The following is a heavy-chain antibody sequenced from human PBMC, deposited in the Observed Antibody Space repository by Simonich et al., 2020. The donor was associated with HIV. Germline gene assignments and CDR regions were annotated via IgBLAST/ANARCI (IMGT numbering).Heavy chain of an antibody. CDR1: GYTFTSSY. CDR2: INPSGGST. J-gene: IGHJ4*02. D-gene: IGHD2-2*01. V-gene: IGHV1-46*01. CDR3: ARGPGVPAAIDY. Sequence: QVQLVQSGAEVKKPGASVKVSCKASGYTFTSSYMHWVRQAPGQGLEWMGIINPSGGSTSYAQKFQGRVTMTRDTATSTVYMELSSLRSEDTAVDYCARGPGVPAAIDYWGQGTLVTVSS.